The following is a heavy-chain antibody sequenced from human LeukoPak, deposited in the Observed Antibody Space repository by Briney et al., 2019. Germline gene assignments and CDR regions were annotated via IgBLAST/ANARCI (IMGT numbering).Heavy chain of an antibody. CDR1: GSTFTSYW. Sequence: KPGESLKISCQGSGSTFTSYWIGWARRLPGKGLEWMGIIYPGDSDTRYSPSFQGQFTISADKSISTAYLQWSSLKASDTAMYYCARLGMSGGNFYYWGQGTLVTVSS. D-gene: IGHD4-23*01. J-gene: IGHJ4*02. V-gene: IGHV5-51*01. CDR2: IYPGDSDT. CDR3: ARLGMSGGNFYY.